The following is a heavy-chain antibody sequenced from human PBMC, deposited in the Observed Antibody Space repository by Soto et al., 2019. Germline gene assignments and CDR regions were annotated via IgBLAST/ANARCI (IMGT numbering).Heavy chain of an antibody. V-gene: IGHV1-69*13. D-gene: IGHD1-1*01. CDR3: ARAPPKAYGTNWFDP. Sequence: EASVKVSCKASGGTFSSYAISWVRQAPGQGLEWMGGIIPIFGTANYAQKFQGRVTITADESTSTAYMELSSLRSEDTAVYYCARAPPKAYGTNWFDPWGQGTLVTVSS. J-gene: IGHJ5*02. CDR2: IIPIFGTA. CDR1: GGTFSSYA.